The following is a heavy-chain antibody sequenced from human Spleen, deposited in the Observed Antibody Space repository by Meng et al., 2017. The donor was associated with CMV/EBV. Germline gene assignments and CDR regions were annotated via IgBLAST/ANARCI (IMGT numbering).Heavy chain of an antibody. CDR2: ISSSSSYI. J-gene: IGHJ6*02. V-gene: IGHV3-21*01. D-gene: IGHD6-6*01. CDR3: ARSPLELNDGSSNTYYYYGMDV. Sequence: GESLKISCAASGLTFDDYGMSWVRQGPGKGLEWVSSISSSSSYIYYADSVKGRFTISRDNAKNSLYLQMNSLRAEDTAVYYCARSPLELNDGSSNTYYYYGMDVWGQGTTVTVSS. CDR1: GLTFDDYG.